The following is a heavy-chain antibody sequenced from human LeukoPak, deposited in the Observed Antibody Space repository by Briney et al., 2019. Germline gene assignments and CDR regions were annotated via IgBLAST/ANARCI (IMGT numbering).Heavy chain of an antibody. CDR1: GGSFSGYY. CDR3: ARGKGGYSYGY. Sequence: PSETLSLTCAVYGGSFSGYYWSWIRQPPGKGLEWIGEINHSGSTNYNPSLKSRVTISVDTSKNQFSLKLNSVTAADTAVYYCARGKGGYSYGYWGQGTLVTVSS. D-gene: IGHD5-18*01. CDR2: INHSGST. V-gene: IGHV4-34*01. J-gene: IGHJ4*02.